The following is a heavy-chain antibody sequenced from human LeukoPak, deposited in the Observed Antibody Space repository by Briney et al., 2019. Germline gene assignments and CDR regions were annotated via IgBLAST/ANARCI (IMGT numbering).Heavy chain of an antibody. J-gene: IGHJ4*02. CDR2: IYYSGST. Sequence: SQTLSLTCTVSGGSISSGDYYWSWIRQPPGKGLEWIGYIYYSGSTYYNPSLKSRVTISVDTSKNQFSLKLSSVTAAVTAVYYCARGFKGDGLDYWGQGTLVTVSS. CDR3: ARGFKGDGLDY. V-gene: IGHV4-30-4*01. CDR1: GGSISSGDYY.